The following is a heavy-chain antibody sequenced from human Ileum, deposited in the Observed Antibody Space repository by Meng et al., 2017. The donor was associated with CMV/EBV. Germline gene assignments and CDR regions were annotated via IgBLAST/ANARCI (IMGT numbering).Heavy chain of an antibody. D-gene: IGHD2-21*01. CDR3: ARIGDWGGGY. V-gene: IGHV4-30-4*08. CDR1: GGSINSGGYY. J-gene: IGHJ4*02. CDR2: ISNSETT. Sequence: TCKGSGGSINSGGYYWRWIRQPPGKGLEWIGYISNSETTYYNPSLRKRLTISIDTSKNQFSLNLTSVTAADTAVYFCARIGDWGGGYWGQGTLVTVSS.